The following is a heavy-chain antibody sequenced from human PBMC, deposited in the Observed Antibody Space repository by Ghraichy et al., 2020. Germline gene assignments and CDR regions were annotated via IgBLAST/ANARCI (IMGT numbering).Heavy chain of an antibody. V-gene: IGHV4-34*01. Sequence: SETLSLTCAVYGGSFSGYYWSWIRQPPGKGLEWIGEINHSGSTNYNPSLKSRVTISVDTSKNQFSLKLSSVTAADTAVYYCARETGYYGSGSYYGAQYYYYMDVWGKGTTVTVSS. D-gene: IGHD3-10*01. J-gene: IGHJ6*03. CDR1: GGSFSGYY. CDR3: ARETGYYGSGSYYGAQYYYYMDV. CDR2: INHSGST.